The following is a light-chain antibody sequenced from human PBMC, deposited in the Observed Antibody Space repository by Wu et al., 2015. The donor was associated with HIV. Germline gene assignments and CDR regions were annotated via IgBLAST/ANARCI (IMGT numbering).Light chain of an antibody. CDR1: QSINSN. J-gene: IGKJ2*01. CDR2: AAS. CDR3: QQYNNWPPMYT. V-gene: IGKV3D-15*01. Sequence: EIVLTQSPGTLSLSPGERATLSCRASQSINSNSLAWYQQKPGQAPRLLIYAASDRATDIPDRFSGSGSGTEFTLTISSMQSEDFAVYYCQQYNNWPPMYTFGQGTKLEIK.